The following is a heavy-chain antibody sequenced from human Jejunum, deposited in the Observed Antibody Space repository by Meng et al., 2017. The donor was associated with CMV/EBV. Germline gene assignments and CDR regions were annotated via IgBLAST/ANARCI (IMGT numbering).Heavy chain of an antibody. CDR2: INAGNGNT. CDR1: GYSFTTYA. Sequence: QVQLVQSGAGVKKPGASVKVSCKASGYSFTTYAMHWVRQAPGQRLEWMGWINAGNGNTKYSEKFQSRVTITRDTAASTAYMELSSLRSEGTAVYYCARTGCSSSSCYDYWGQGTLVTVSS. CDR3: ARTGCSSSSCYDY. D-gene: IGHD2-2*01. V-gene: IGHV1-3*01. J-gene: IGHJ4*02.